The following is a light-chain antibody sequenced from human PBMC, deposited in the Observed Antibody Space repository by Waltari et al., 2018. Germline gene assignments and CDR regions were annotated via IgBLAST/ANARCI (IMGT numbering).Light chain of an antibody. CDR3: QQANSFPWT. J-gene: IGKJ1*01. Sequence: DVHMTQSPSSVSASVGDRVTISCRASQGPSTWLAWYQQKPGRAPKLLIHPSSILQSGVPSRFSGSGSVTDFTLTISSLQPEDVATYYCQQANSFPWTFGQGTRVDIK. CDR2: PSS. CDR1: QGPSTW. V-gene: IGKV1-12*01.